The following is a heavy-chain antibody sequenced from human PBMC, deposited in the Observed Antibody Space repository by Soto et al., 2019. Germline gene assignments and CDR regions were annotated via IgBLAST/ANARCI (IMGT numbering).Heavy chain of an antibody. CDR2: IYHSGVT. V-gene: IGHV4-38-2*02. CDR1: GDYISSTYY. Sequence: SETLSLTCAVSGDYISSTYYWGWIRQPPGKGLEWIGIIYHSGVTFYNPSLKSRVTMSVDTPRNEFSLQLTSLTAADTAVYFCARDHLWRGCIRTSCQIWFDPWGPGTLVTVS. D-gene: IGHD2-2*01. CDR3: ARDHLWRGCIRTSCQIWFDP. J-gene: IGHJ5*02.